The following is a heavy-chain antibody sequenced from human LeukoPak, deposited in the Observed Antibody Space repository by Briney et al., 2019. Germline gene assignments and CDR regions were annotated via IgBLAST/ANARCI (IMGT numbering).Heavy chain of an antibody. CDR3: ARDYGDYFDY. V-gene: IGHV4-31*02. D-gene: IGHD4-17*01. CDR1: GFTFSSYAIH. J-gene: IGHJ4*02. CDR2: IYYSGST. Sequence: LRLSCAASGFTFSSYAIHWGRQHPGKGLEWIGCIYYSGSTYYNPSLKSRVTISVDTSKNQFSLKLSSVTAADTAVYYCARDYGDYFDYWGQGTLVTVSS.